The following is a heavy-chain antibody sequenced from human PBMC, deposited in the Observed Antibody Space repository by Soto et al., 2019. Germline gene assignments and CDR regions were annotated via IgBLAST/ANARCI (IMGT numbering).Heavy chain of an antibody. CDR2: ISDDGSNK. CDR3: ARDFPPFYANFKRGYFEY. V-gene: IGHV3-30-3*01. Sequence: VGSLRLSCVSSVFTFSTCAMHCLRHSPGKWLEWVAVISDDGSNKYYADSVKGRFTFSRDNSRNALYLQMSSLRPEDTAVYYCARDFPPFYANFKRGYFEYWGQGTLVNVSS. D-gene: IGHD2-2*01. J-gene: IGHJ4*02. CDR1: VFTFSTCA.